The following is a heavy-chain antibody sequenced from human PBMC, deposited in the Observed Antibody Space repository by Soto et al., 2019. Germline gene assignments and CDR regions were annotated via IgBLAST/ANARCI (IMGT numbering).Heavy chain of an antibody. V-gene: IGHV1-69*06. CDR2: IIPIFGTA. D-gene: IGHD3-22*01. CDR1: GGTFSSYA. Sequence: SVKVSCNGSGGTFSSYASSLVRQAPGQGLEWMGGIIPIFGTANYAQKFQGRVTITADKSTSTAYMELSSLRSEDTAVYYCARYSSGYSYYFDDWGQGTLVTVSS. J-gene: IGHJ4*02. CDR3: ARYSSGYSYYFDD.